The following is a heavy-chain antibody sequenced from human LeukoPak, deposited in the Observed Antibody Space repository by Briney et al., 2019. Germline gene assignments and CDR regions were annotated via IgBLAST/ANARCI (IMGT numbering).Heavy chain of an antibody. CDR2: ISSSGSTI. CDR1: GFTFSSYE. D-gene: IGHD3-22*01. J-gene: IGHJ4*02. CDR3: AKDYYDSSGYYYGYLG. Sequence: GGSLRLSCAASGFTFSSYEMNWVRQAPGKGLEWVSYISSSGSTIYYADSVKGRFSISRDSSKNILYLQMNSLRAEDTAVYYCAKDYYDSSGYYYGYLGWGQGTLVTVSS. V-gene: IGHV3-48*03.